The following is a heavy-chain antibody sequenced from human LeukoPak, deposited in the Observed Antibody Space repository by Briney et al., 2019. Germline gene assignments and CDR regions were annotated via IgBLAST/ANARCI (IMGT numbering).Heavy chain of an antibody. D-gene: IGHD3-10*01. J-gene: IGHJ4*02. V-gene: IGHV3-30-3*01. CDR1: GFTFSSYA. Sequence: QSGGSLRLSCAASGFTFSSYAMHGVRQAPGKALEGVAVISYDGSNKYYADSVKGRFTISRDNSKNTLYLQMNSLRAEDTAVYYCARAFMVRGVTFDYWGQGTLVTVSS. CDR3: ARAFMVRGVTFDY. CDR2: ISYDGSNK.